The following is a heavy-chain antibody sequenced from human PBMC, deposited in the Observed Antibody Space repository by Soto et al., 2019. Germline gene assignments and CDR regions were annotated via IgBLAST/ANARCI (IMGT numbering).Heavy chain of an antibody. CDR2: INAGNGNT. V-gene: IGHV1-3*01. CDR1: GYTFTSYA. Sequence: QVQLVQSGAEVKKPGASVKVSCKASGYTFTSYAMHWVRQAPGQRLEWMGWINAGNGNTKYSQKFQGRVTITRDTSASTAYMELSSLRSEDTAVYFCAIGYGGPIGWFDPWGQGTLVTVSS. CDR3: AIGYGGPIGWFDP. D-gene: IGHD3-16*01. J-gene: IGHJ5*02.